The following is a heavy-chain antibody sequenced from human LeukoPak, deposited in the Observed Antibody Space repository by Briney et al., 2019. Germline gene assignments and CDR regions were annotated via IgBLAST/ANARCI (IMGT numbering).Heavy chain of an antibody. CDR3: AREYSSSYFDY. V-gene: IGHV4-34*01. CDR1: GGSFSGYY. D-gene: IGHD6-6*01. CDR2: INHSGST. Sequence: PSETLSLTCAVYGGSFSGYYWSWIRQPPGKGLEWIGEINHSGSTNYNPSLKSRVTISVDTSKNQFSLKLSSVTAADTAVYYCAREYSSSYFDYWGQGTLVTVSS. J-gene: IGHJ4*02.